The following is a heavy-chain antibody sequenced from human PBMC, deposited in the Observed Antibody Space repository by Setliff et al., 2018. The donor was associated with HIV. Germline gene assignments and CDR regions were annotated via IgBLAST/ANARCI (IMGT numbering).Heavy chain of an antibody. J-gene: IGHJ4*02. V-gene: IGHV3-21*01. CDR1: GAPISSGT. D-gene: IGHD5-12*01. Sequence: ETLSLTCIVSGAPISSGTWSWIRQAPGKGLEWVSSITYSGSHKFYADSLKGRFTISRDNAEKSLYLQMNSLRAEDTAVYYCAGENVDIVATTKAIDFWGQGTLVTVSS. CDR2: ITYSGSHK. CDR3: AGENVDIVATTKAIDF.